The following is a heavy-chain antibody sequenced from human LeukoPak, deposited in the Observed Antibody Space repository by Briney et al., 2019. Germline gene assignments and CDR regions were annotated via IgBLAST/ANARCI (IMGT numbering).Heavy chain of an antibody. D-gene: IGHD5-12*01. CDR1: GFTFSSYG. J-gene: IGHJ4*02. Sequence: GGSLRLSCAASGFTFSSYGMHWVRQAPGKGLEWVAVISYDGSNKYYADSVKGRFTISRDNSKNTLYLQMNSLRAEDTAVYYCAKDRVPRHSGYEVDYWGQGTLVTVSS. V-gene: IGHV3-30*18. CDR2: ISYDGSNK. CDR3: AKDRVPRHSGYEVDY.